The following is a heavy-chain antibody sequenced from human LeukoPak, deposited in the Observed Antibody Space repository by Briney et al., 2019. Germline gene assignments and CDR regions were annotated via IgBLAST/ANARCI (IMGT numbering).Heavy chain of an antibody. CDR2: ISSSSSYI. V-gene: IGHV3-21*01. D-gene: IGHD5-18*01. CDR3: AREVYSYALDALDL. CDR1: GFTFSSYS. Sequence: GGSLRLSCAASGFTFSSYSMNWVRQAPGKGLEWVSSISSSSSYIYYADSVKGRFSISRDNSKNTPYLQMNSLRSEDTAVYYCAREVYSYALDALDLWGQGTMVTVSS. J-gene: IGHJ3*01.